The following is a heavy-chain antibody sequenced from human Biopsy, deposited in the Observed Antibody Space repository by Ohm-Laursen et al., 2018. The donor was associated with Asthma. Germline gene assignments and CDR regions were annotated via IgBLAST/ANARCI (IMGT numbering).Heavy chain of an antibody. CDR2: IDQSGYT. J-gene: IGHJ5*02. CDR3: ERAAITGIRGWFDP. CDR1: GGYLTGHY. V-gene: IGHV4-34*01. D-gene: IGHD1-20*01. Sequence: PSQTLSLTCIVYGGYLTGHYWNWIRQPPGKGLEWIGEIDQSGYTNYNPSLKSRVTISADTSKNQFHLNLSSVTAADTAVYFCERAAITGIRGWFDPWGQGTQVTVSS.